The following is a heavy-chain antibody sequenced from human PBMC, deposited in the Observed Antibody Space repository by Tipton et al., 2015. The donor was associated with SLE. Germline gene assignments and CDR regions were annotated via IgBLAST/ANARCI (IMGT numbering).Heavy chain of an antibody. V-gene: IGHV3-7*04. CDR3: AKDDNLRGALEF. Sequence: GSLRLSCAASGFTFSNYWMSWVRQAPGQGLEWVANIKQDGRQIYYVDSVKGRITISRDNAKNSVYLQMNSLRAEDTAVYYCAKDDNLRGALEFWGQGTLNTVSS. CDR2: IKQDGRQI. CDR1: GFTFSNYW. J-gene: IGHJ3*01. D-gene: IGHD5-24*01.